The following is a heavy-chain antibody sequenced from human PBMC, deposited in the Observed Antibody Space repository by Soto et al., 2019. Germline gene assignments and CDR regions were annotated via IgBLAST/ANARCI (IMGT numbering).Heavy chain of an antibody. CDR2: IYYSGST. D-gene: IGHD3-22*01. CDR3: ARSYDSSGFYFDY. J-gene: IGHJ4*02. Sequence: SETLSLTCTVSGGSINNYYWNWIRQPPGKGLEWIGYIYYSGSTNHNPSLNSRVTISVDTSKSQFSLKLSSVTAADTAVYYCARSYDSSGFYFDYWGQGTLVTVSS. CDR1: GGSINNYY. V-gene: IGHV4-59*01.